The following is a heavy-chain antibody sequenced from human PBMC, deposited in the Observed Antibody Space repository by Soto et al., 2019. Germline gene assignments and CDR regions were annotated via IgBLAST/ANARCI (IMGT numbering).Heavy chain of an antibody. CDR3: ARSDGHTFNWLDS. Sequence: QVQLVQSGAEVKTPGASVKVSCKASGYTFTKYDMNWVRQAPGQGLKWMGWMNPTSGNTGYAQKFQGRLTMTWDTAIGIAHMELSSLRNEDTAVYYCARSDGHTFNWLDSWGQGALVTVSA. CDR1: GYTFTKYD. J-gene: IGHJ5*01. V-gene: IGHV1-8*01. D-gene: IGHD2-2*02. CDR2: MNPTSGNT.